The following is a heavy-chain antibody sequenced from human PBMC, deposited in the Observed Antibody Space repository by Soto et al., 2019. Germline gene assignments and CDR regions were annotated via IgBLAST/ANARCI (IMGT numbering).Heavy chain of an antibody. CDR1: GGSVSSGSYY. CDR3: ASSVAGTTSTHAFDI. J-gene: IGHJ3*02. D-gene: IGHD4-17*01. CDR2: VYYSGHT. Sequence: QVQLQESGPGLVKPSETRSLTCTVSGGSVSSGSYYWSWIRQPPGKGLEWIGYVYYSGHTNYNPSLKSRVTISLDTSKNQFSLKLSSVTAADTAVYYCASSVAGTTSTHAFDIWGQGTMVTVSS. V-gene: IGHV4-61*01.